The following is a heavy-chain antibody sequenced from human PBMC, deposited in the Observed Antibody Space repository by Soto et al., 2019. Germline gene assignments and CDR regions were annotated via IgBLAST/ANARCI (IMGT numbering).Heavy chain of an antibody. CDR1: GGSISSNDFY. Sequence: SETLSLTCIVSGGSISSNDFYWSWIRQHPGKGLEWIGYIYYSGNTYYNPSLKSRVTILVDTSKNQFSLKVSSVTAADTAVYYCARGIPGYCGGATCYSGWFDPWGQGTLVTVS. D-gene: IGHD2-15*01. CDR3: ARGIPGYCGGATCYSGWFDP. CDR2: IYYSGNT. J-gene: IGHJ5*02. V-gene: IGHV4-31*03.